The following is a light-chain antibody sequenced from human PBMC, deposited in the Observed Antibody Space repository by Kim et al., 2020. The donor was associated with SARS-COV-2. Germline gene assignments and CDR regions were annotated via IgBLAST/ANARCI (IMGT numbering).Light chain of an antibody. V-gene: IGKV1-5*03. J-gene: IGKJ2*01. CDR3: QQYNTYPYT. Sequence: DIQMTQSPSTLSASVGDRVTITCRASQSISRFLAWYQQKPGKAPKLLIYKASTLESGVPSRFSGSGSGTEFTLTISSLQPDVFATYYCQQYNTYPYTFGQGTKLEI. CDR2: KAS. CDR1: QSISRF.